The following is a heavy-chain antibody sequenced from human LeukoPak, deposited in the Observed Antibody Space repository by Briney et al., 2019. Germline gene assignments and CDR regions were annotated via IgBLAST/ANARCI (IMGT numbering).Heavy chain of an antibody. J-gene: IGHJ4*02. CDR3: ASFGMSLTGYNY. CDR2: ISAYNGNT. D-gene: IGHD3-9*01. Sequence: GASVKVSCKASGYTFTSYDINWVRQATGQGLEWMGWISAYNGNTNYAQKLQGRVTMTTDTSTSTAYMELRSLRSDDTAVYYCASFGMSLTGYNYWGQGTLVTVSS. V-gene: IGHV1-18*01. CDR1: GYTFTSYD.